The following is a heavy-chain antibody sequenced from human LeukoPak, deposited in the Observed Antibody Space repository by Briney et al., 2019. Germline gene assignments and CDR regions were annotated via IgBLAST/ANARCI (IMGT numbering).Heavy chain of an antibody. D-gene: IGHD5-18*01. J-gene: IGHJ4*02. CDR2: ISYDGSNK. CDR3: ARSIQLWEPFDY. Sequence: PGGSLRLSCAASGFTFSSYDMHWVRQAPGKGLEWVAVISYDGSNKYYADSVKGRFTISRDNSKNTLYLQMNSLRAEDTAVYYCARSIQLWEPFDYWGQGTLVTVSS. V-gene: IGHV3-30*03. CDR1: GFTFSSYD.